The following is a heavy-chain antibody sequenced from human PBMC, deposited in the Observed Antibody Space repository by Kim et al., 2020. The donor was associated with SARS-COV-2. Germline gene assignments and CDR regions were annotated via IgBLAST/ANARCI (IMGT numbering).Heavy chain of an antibody. CDR3: ARDPDSSGYYHDY. D-gene: IGHD3-22*01. V-gene: IGHV1-69*01. J-gene: IGHJ4*02. Sequence: YAQKFQGRVTITADESTSTAYMELSSLRSEDTAVYYCARDPDSSGYYHDYWGQGTLVTVSS.